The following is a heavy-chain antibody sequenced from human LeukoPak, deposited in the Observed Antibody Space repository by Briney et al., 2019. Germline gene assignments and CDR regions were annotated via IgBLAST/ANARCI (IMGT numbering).Heavy chain of an antibody. V-gene: IGHV3-48*04. CDR1: GFTFSSYS. CDR2: ISSGVSTI. J-gene: IGHJ4*02. Sequence: GGSLRLSCAASGFTFSSYSMNWVRQAPGRGLEWVSYISSGVSTIYYADSVKGRFTISRDNAKKSLYLQMHSLRAEDTAVYYCARIYGDFTAYYFDYWGQGTLVTVSS. D-gene: IGHD4-17*01. CDR3: ARIYGDFTAYYFDY.